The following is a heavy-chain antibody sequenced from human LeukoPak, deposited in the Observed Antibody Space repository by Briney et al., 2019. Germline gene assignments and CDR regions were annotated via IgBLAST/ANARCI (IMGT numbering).Heavy chain of an antibody. V-gene: IGHV4-34*01. D-gene: IGHD5-24*01. CDR1: GAFFSGPY. CDR2: INQSGST. Sequence: PSETLSLTCPVYGAFFSGPYWSWIRQPPGKGLEWIGEINQSGSTNYNPSLKSRVTISVDTSKNQFSLKLSSVTAADTAVYYCARRGRDYYYYYYMDVWGKGTTVTISS. CDR3: ARRGRDYYYYYYMDV. J-gene: IGHJ6*03.